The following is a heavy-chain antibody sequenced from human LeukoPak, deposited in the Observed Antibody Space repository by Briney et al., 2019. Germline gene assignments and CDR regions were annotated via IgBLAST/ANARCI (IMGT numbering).Heavy chain of an antibody. J-gene: IGHJ4*02. V-gene: IGHV4-59*01. CDR1: GGSISRYY. CDR3: ARGGYYGSGFDY. D-gene: IGHD3-10*01. CDR2: IYYSGST. Sequence: SETLSLTCTVSGGSISRYYWSWVRQPPGKGLEWIGYIYYSGSTNYNPSLKSRVTIPVDTSKNQFSLKLSSVTAADTAVYYCARGGYYGSGFDYWGQGTLVTVSS.